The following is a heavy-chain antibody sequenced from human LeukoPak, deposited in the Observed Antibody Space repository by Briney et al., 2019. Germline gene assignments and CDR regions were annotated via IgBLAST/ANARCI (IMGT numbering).Heavy chain of an antibody. CDR3: ARGSMIVVVITSPSDAFDI. CDR2: FDPEDCET. D-gene: IGHD3-22*01. CDR1: GYTLTELS. V-gene: IGHV1-24*01. J-gene: IGHJ3*02. Sequence: ASVQVSCKVSGYTLTELSMHWVRQAPGKGLEWMGGFDPEDCETIYAQKFQGRVTMTEDTSTGTAYMELSSLRSEDTAVYYCARGSMIVVVITSPSDAFDIWGQGTMVTVSS.